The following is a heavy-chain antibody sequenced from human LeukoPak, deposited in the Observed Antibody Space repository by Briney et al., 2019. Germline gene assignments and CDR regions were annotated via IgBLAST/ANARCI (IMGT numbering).Heavy chain of an antibody. V-gene: IGHV4-38-2*02. CDR3: ARDPPYSSGWYWGDY. CDR2: IYHSGST. CDR1: GYSISSGYY. Sequence: SETLSLTCTVSGYSISSGYYWGWIRQPPGKGLEWIGSIYHSGSTYYNPSLKSRVTISVDTSKNQFSLKLSSVTAADTAVYYCARDPPYSSGWYWGDYWGQGTLVTVSS. D-gene: IGHD6-19*01. J-gene: IGHJ4*02.